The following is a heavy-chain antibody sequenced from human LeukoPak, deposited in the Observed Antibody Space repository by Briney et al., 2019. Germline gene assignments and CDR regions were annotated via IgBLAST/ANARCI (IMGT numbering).Heavy chain of an antibody. J-gene: IGHJ4*02. Sequence: GASVKVSCKAPGYTFTSYGISWVRQAPGQGLEWMGWISAYNGNTNYAQKLQGRVTMTTDTSTSTAYMELRSLRSDDTAIYYCARDVEMYYDSSAFGDYWGQGTLVTVPS. V-gene: IGHV1-18*01. CDR3: ARDVEMYYDSSAFGDY. CDR2: ISAYNGNT. CDR1: GYTFTSYG. D-gene: IGHD3-22*01.